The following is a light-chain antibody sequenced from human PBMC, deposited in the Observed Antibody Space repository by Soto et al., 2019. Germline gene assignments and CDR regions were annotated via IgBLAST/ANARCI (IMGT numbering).Light chain of an antibody. V-gene: IGKV1-5*01. J-gene: IGKJ1*01. CDR3: QQYNSYWT. CDR1: QSISSW. Sequence: DIQMTQSPSTLSASVGDRVTITCRASQSISSWLAWYQQKPGKAPKLLIYDASSLESGVPSRFNGSGSGTEFTLTISSLQPDDFATDYCQQYNSYWTFGQGTKVEIK. CDR2: DAS.